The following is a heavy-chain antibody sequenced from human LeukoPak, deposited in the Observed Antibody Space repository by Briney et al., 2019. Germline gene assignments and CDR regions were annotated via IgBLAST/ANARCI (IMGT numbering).Heavy chain of an antibody. V-gene: IGHV1-69*13. CDR1: GGTFSSYA. Sequence: ASVKVSCKASGGTFSSYAISWVRQAPGQGLEWMGGIIPIFGTANYAQKFQGRVTITADESTSTAYMELSSLRSEDTAVYYCASSPVAATPRFKTPIFDYWGQGTLVTVSS. CDR3: ASSPVAATPRFKTPIFDY. J-gene: IGHJ4*02. CDR2: IIPIFGTA. D-gene: IGHD2-15*01.